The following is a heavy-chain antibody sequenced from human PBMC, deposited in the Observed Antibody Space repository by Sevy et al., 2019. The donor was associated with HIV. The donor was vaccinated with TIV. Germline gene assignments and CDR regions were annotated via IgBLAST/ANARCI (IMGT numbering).Heavy chain of an antibody. J-gene: IGHJ4*02. Sequence: GGSLRLSCTASGFTFSDSWMHWVRQAPGKGLEWLANINQDGSVIYYADSVKGRFTISRDNSRNSVFLRMSSLRAGDTATYYCARAVGKDGAYWGQGTLVTVSS. CDR3: ARAVGKDGAY. V-gene: IGHV3-7*03. CDR1: GFTFSDSW. D-gene: IGHD2-8*01. CDR2: INQDGSVI.